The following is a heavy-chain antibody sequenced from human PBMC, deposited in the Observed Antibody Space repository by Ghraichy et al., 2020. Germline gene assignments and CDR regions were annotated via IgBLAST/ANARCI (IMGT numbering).Heavy chain of an antibody. D-gene: IGHD3-16*01. CDR1: GGTFRNYF. CDR2: INHSGAT. CDR3: ARGFRHYDTAAGGVWVH. Sequence: SETLSLTCAVSGGTFRNYFWTWIRQSPDKGLEWIGAINHSGATKSNPSLESRLTMSVDTSKNQVSLTLTSMTAADTAIYYCARGFRHYDTAAGGVWVHWAQGTLVTVSS. J-gene: IGHJ1*01. V-gene: IGHV4-34*01.